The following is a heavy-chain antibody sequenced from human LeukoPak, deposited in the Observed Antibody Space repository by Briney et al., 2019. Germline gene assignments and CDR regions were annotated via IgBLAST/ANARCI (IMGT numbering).Heavy chain of an antibody. V-gene: IGHV4-4*02. CDR1: GGSISSSNW. CDR2: IYHSGGT. J-gene: IGHJ2*01. Sequence: SETLSLTCAVSGGSISSSNWWSWARQPPGKGLEWIGEIYHSGGTHYNPSLKRRVTISVDKSQNQFSLTMRSVSALGTRVYYCERSGNYPDFYGRGTVIIVS. CDR3: ERSGNYPDF. D-gene: IGHD1-26*01.